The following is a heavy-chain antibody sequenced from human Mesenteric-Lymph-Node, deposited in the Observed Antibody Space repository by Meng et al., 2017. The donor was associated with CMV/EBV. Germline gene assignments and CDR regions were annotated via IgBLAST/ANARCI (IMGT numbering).Heavy chain of an antibody. V-gene: IGHV3-7*01. CDR1: GFTFSSHW. CDR2: IKQDGSEE. CDR3: ARMGSSSSVY. D-gene: IGHD6-6*01. J-gene: IGHJ4*02. Sequence: GESLKISCAASGFTFSSHWMNWVRQAPGKGLEWVANIKQDGSEEYYVDSVKGRFIISRDNAKNSLYLQMNSLRAEDTAVYYCARMGSSSSVYWGQGTLVTVSS.